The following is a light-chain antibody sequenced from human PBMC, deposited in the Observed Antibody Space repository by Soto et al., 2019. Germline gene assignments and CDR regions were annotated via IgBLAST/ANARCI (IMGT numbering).Light chain of an antibody. Sequence: DIQMTQSPSTLSASVGDRVTITCRASQSISSWLAWYQQKPGKAPKLLVYKAFSLESGVPSRFSGSGSGTEFTFTISSLQPDDFATYYCQQYNSYPGTFGQGTKVEIK. CDR1: QSISSW. CDR3: QQYNSYPGT. J-gene: IGKJ1*01. V-gene: IGKV1-5*03. CDR2: KAF.